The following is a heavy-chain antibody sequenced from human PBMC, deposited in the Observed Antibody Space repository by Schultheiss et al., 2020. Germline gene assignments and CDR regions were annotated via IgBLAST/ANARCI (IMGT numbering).Heavy chain of an antibody. CDR2: ISYDGSSK. J-gene: IGHJ4*02. CDR3: AKTSITAPGTLDY. CDR1: GFTFSNFG. D-gene: IGHD6-6*01. Sequence: GGSLRLSCAASGFTFSNFGMHWVRQAPGKGLEWVTVISYDGSSKYYADSVKGRFTIARDNSKNTLYLQMNSLRAEDTAVYYCAKTSITAPGTLDYWGQGTLVTVSS. V-gene: IGHV3-30*18.